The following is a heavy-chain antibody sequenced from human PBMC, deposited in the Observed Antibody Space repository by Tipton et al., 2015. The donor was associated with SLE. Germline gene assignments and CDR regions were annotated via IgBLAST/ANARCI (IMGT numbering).Heavy chain of an antibody. J-gene: IGHJ3*02. D-gene: IGHD3-22*01. CDR1: GFSISSGHY. Sequence: TLSLTCAVSGFSISSGHYWGWIRQPPGKGLEWIGSISHSGNTYYNPSLKSRVSMSIDTSKNQVFLRLGSVTAADTAVYYCARGVAYYYDFGALDIWGQGTMVTVSS. CDR3: ARGVAYYYDFGALDI. V-gene: IGHV4-38-2*01. CDR2: ISHSGNT.